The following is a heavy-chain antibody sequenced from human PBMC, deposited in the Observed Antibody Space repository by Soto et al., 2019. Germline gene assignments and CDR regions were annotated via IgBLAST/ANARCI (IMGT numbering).Heavy chain of an antibody. CDR3: ARDTGYNSGWGS. Sequence: EVQLVESGGDLVQPGGSLRLSCAASGFTFSNYWMSWVLQAPGKGLEWVANIKKDGSEKYYVGSVRGRFTISRDNAKNSLYLEMNSLRAEDTAVYYCARDTGYNSGWGSWGQGTLVTVSS. CDR1: GFTFSNYW. V-gene: IGHV3-7*04. J-gene: IGHJ5*02. CDR2: IKKDGSEK. D-gene: IGHD6-19*01.